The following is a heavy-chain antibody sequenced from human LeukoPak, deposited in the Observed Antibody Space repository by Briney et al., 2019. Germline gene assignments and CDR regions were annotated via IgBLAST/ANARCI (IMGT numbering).Heavy chain of an antibody. V-gene: IGHV7-4-1*02. J-gene: IGHJ4*02. CDR3: ARANIAVTGAFDY. Sequence: GASVKVSCKASGYTFSTYSINWVRQAPGQGLEWMGWINTNTGNPTYAQGFAGRFVLSLDTSVSTAYLQISSLKAEDTAIYYCARANIAVTGAFDYWGQGTLVTVSS. D-gene: IGHD6-19*01. CDR1: GYTFSTYS. CDR2: INTNTGNP.